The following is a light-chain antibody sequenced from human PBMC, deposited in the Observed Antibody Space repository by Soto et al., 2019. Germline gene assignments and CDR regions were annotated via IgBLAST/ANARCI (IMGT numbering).Light chain of an antibody. CDR3: CSYVGSDTYVI. V-gene: IGLV2-23*01. J-gene: IGLJ2*01. CDR1: SSDIGGYIL. CDR2: EGS. Sequence: QLVLTQPASVSGSPGQSITISCTGTSSDIGGYILVSWYQQEPGKAPKLMIYEGSKRPSGVSNRFSGSKSGNTASLTISGLQAEDEAHYYCCSYVGSDTYVIFGGGTQLTVL.